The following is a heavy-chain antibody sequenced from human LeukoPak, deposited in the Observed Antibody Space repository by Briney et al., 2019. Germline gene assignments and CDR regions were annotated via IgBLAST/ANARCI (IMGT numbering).Heavy chain of an antibody. Sequence: SETLSLTCTVSGGSISSYYWSWIRQPPGKGLEWIGYIYYSGSTNYNPSLKSRVTILVDTSKNQFSLKLSSVTAADTAVYYCAREYSSSSRFDPWGQGTLVTVSS. CDR1: GGSISSYY. CDR3: AREYSSSSRFDP. J-gene: IGHJ5*02. CDR2: IYYSGST. V-gene: IGHV4-59*12. D-gene: IGHD6-6*01.